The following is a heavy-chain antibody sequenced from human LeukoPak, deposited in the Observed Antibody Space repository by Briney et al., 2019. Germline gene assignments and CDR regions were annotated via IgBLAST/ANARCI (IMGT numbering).Heavy chain of an antibody. J-gene: IGHJ4*02. CDR3: AAGMVLLGSRSPYFDY. V-gene: IGHV1-58*01. CDR2: IVVGSGNT. CDR1: GFTFTSSS. Sequence: SVKVSCKASGFTFTSSSVQWVRQARGQRLEWIGWIVVGSGNTNYAQKFQERVTISRDMSTSTAYMELSSLRSEDTAVYYCAAGMVLLGSRSPYFDYWGQGTLVTVSS. D-gene: IGHD2-15*01.